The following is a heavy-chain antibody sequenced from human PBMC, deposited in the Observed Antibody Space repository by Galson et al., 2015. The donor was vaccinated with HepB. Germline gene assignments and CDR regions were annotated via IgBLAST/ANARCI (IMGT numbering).Heavy chain of an antibody. CDR2: ISYDGSNK. CDR3: AKDRQWLARYYDYAMDV. Sequence: SLRLSCAASGFTFSSYGMHWVRQAPGKGLEWVAVISYDGSNKYYADSVKGRFTISRDNSKNTMYLQMNSLRGEDTAVYYCAKDRQWLARYYDYAMDVWGQGTTVTVSS. CDR1: GFTFSSYG. V-gene: IGHV3-30*18. D-gene: IGHD6-19*01. J-gene: IGHJ6*02.